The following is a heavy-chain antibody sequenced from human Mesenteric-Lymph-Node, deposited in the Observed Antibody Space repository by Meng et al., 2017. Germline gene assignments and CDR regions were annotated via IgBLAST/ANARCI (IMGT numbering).Heavy chain of an antibody. CDR2: LSPNSGRT. V-gene: IGHV1-8*01. CDR1: GYTSTSYD. Sequence: QLQLVQLGLVVKKPGASVKFPSKAVGYTSTSYDHNWLRRATGQGLEWMGWLSPNSGRTGYAPNFQGRLTMTRSTSMATAYMELSNLRSEDAAVYYCTGTTVTNPYVPSDYWGQGTLVTVSS. D-gene: IGHD4-17*01. CDR3: TGTTVTNPYVPSDY. J-gene: IGHJ4*02.